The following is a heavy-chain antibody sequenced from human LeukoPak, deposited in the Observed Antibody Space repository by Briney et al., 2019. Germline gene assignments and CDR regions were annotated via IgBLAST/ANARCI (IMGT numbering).Heavy chain of an antibody. CDR1: GGPISRYY. D-gene: IGHD3-10*01. Sequence: PSEPLPLTRTVSGGPISRYYWSWMRQPPGKGLEWIGYIYYSGSNNHHPSLKSRVNIPVDRSKNQFSLHLSSVTGADTAVYYCARDTARSDYYGSGSHPNYGMDVWGQGTTVTVSS. V-gene: IGHV4-59*01. J-gene: IGHJ6*02. CDR3: ARDTARSDYYGSGSHPNYGMDV. CDR2: IYYSGSN.